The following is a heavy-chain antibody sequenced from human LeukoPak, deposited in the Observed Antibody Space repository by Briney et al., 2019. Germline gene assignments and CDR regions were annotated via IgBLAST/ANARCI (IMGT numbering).Heavy chain of an antibody. J-gene: IGHJ6*02. Sequence: ASVKVSCKASGYTFTSYDINWVRQATGQGLEWMGWMSPNSGNTGYAQKFQGRVTMTRNTSISTAYMELSSLRSEDTAVYYCALYVWGSYRPLLYYGMDVWGQGTTVTVSS. V-gene: IGHV1-8*01. CDR2: MSPNSGNT. CDR3: ALYVWGSYRPLLYYGMDV. CDR1: GYTFTSYD. D-gene: IGHD3-16*02.